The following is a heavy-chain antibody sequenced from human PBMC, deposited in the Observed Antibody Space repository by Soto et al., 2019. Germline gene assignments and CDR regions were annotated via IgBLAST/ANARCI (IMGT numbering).Heavy chain of an antibody. V-gene: IGHV3-30-3*01. CDR1: GFAFSTYA. J-gene: IGHJ3*02. Sequence: QVQLVESGGGVVQPGRSLRLSCAASGFAFSTYAMYWVRQAPGKGLEWVAGISYNGDNKYYADSVRGRIIISRDNSKNTLDQQMNGLRAEDTAVYYCARDFYDSSGEIWGQGTMVTVSS. CDR2: ISYNGDNK. CDR3: ARDFYDSSGEI. D-gene: IGHD3-22*01.